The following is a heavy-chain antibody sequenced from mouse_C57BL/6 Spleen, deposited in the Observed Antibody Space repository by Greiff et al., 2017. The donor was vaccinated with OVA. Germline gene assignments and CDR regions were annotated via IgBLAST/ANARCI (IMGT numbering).Heavy chain of an antibody. Sequence: QVHVKQPGAELVRPGTSVKLSCKASGYTFTSYWMHWVKQRPGQGLEWIGVIDPSDSYTNYNQKFKGKATLTVDTSSSTAYMQLSSLTSEDSAVYYCARMGPTSFAYWGQGTLVTVSA. CDR1: GYTFTSYW. J-gene: IGHJ3*01. CDR3: ARMGPTSFAY. V-gene: IGHV1-59*01. CDR2: IDPSDSYT.